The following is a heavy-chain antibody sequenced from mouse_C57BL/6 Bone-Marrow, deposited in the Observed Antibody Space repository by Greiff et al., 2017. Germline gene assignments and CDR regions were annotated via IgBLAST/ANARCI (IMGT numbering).Heavy chain of an antibody. CDR3: ARQAIYDGYYVVDY. CDR1: GFTFSSYA. D-gene: IGHD2-3*01. J-gene: IGHJ2*01. CDR2: ISDGGSYT. Sequence: EVKLVESGGGLVKPGGSLTLSCAASGFTFSSYAMSWVRQTPEKRLEWVATISDGGSYTYYPDNVKGRFTISRDNAKNNLYLQMSHLKSEDTAMYYCARQAIYDGYYVVDYWGQGTTLTVSS. V-gene: IGHV5-4*03.